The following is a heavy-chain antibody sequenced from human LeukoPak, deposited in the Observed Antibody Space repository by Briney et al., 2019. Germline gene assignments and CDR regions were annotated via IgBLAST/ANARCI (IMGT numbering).Heavy chain of an antibody. Sequence: PGRSLRLSCTAPGFTFGDYAMSCVRQAPGKGREWVGFIRSKAYGGTTEYAASVKGRFTISRDDSKSIAYLQMNSLKTEDTAVYYCTRVVAAAGPGLYYYYHGMDVWGQRTTVTVSS. V-gene: IGHV3-49*04. J-gene: IGHJ6*02. CDR1: GFTFGDYA. D-gene: IGHD6-13*01. CDR2: IRSKAYGGTT. CDR3: TRVVAAAGPGLYYYYHGMDV.